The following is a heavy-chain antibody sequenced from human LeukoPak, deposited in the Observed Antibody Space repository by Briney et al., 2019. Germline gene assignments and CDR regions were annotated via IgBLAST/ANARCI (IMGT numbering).Heavy chain of an antibody. CDR3: ARVAAAGPYYFDY. CDR2: IYSSGST. CDR1: GGSISSYY. D-gene: IGHD6-13*01. J-gene: IGHJ4*02. V-gene: IGHV4-59*01. Sequence: PSETLSLTCTVSGGSISSYYWSWIRQPPGKGLEWIGYIYSSGSTNYNPSLKSRVTISVDTSKNQFSLKLSSVTAVDTAVYYCARVAAAGPYYFDYWGQGTLVTVSS.